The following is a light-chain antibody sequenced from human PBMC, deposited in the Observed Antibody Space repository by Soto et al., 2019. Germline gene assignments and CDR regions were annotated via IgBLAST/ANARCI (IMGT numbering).Light chain of an antibody. CDR1: QSVSSN. J-gene: IGKJ1*01. V-gene: IGKV3-15*01. CDR3: QHMGT. Sequence: EIVMTQSPATLSVSPGERATLSCRASQSVSSNLAWYQQKPGQAPRLLIYGASTRATGIPARFSGSGSGTGFPHTEDLAESDDFAVNYCQHMGTFGQGTKVEIK. CDR2: GAS.